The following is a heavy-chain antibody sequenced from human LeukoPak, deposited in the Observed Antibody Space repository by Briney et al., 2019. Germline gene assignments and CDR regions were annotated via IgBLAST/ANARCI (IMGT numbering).Heavy chain of an antibody. J-gene: IGHJ4*02. CDR1: GFTFSSYG. V-gene: IGHV3-33*01. CDR3: ARDLDVDTAMVTGGY. Sequence: GGSLRLSCAASGFTFSSYGMHWVRQAPGKGLEWVAVIWYDGSNKYYADSVKGRFTISRDNSKNTLYLQMNSLRAEVTAVYYCARDLDVDTAMVTGGYWGQGTLVTVSS. D-gene: IGHD5-18*01. CDR2: IWYDGSNK.